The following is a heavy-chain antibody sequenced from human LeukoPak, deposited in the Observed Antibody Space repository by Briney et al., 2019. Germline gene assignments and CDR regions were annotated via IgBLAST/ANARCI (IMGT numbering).Heavy chain of an antibody. Sequence: PSETLSLTCTVSGGSISSSSYYWGWIRQPPGKGLEWIGSIYYSGSTYYNPSLKSRVTISVDTSKNQFSLKLSSVTAADTAVYYCARVRIVGAIIYAFDIWGQGTMVTVSS. J-gene: IGHJ3*02. CDR2: IYYSGST. V-gene: IGHV4-39*07. CDR3: ARVRIVGAIIYAFDI. CDR1: GGSISSSSYY. D-gene: IGHD1-26*01.